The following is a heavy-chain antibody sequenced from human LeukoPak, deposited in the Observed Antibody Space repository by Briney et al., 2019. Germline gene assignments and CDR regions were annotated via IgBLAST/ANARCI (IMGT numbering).Heavy chain of an antibody. Sequence: SETLSLTCTVSGGSITNYYWSWTRQSPGKGLEWIGYIYFSGSTNYNPSLRSRVTISVDMSKNQFSLRLTSVTAADTALYYCARAPAGPPYYYMDVWGKGTTVTVSS. CDR3: ARAPAGPPYYYMDV. CDR2: IYFSGST. V-gene: IGHV4-59*12. J-gene: IGHJ6*03. CDR1: GGSITNYY.